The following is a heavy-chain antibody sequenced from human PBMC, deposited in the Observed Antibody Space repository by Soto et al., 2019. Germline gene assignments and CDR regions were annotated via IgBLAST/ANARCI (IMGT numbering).Heavy chain of an antibody. J-gene: IGHJ6*03. D-gene: IGHD2-2*02. V-gene: IGHV4-39*01. CDR2: IYYSGST. CDR3: ARQPSIVVVPAAISYMDV. Sequence: SETLSLTCPLSGRSIRSITSYEEWSGEPPGKGLEWIGSIYYSGSTYYNPSLKSRVTISVDTSKNQFSLKLSSVTAADTAVYYCARQPSIVVVPAAISYMDVWGKGTTVS. CDR1: GRSIRSITSY.